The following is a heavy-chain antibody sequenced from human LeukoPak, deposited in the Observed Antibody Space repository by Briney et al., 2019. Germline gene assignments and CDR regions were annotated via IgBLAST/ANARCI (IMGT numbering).Heavy chain of an antibody. V-gene: IGHV3-74*01. CDR3: AKGVTINSGWFDY. J-gene: IGHJ4*02. CDR2: INGDGRNI. CDR1: GFTFSSYW. D-gene: IGHD6-19*01. Sequence: PGGSLRLSCVASGFTFSSYWMHWVRQDPRKGLVWVSRINGDGRNINYADSVRGRFTISRDNAKNTLYLQMNTLRVEDTAVYYCAKGVTINSGWFDYWGQGTLITVSS.